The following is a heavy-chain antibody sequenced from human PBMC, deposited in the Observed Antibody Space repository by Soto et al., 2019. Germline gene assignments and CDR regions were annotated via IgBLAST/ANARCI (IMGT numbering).Heavy chain of an antibody. Sequence: PRGSLRLSCAASGFTFSRYWMDWVRQAPRKGLEWVATIKHDGSEQYYVDSVKGRFIVSRDNAKNSLFLQMNGLRVEDTAVYFCARAMGTDGWSNHPFDIWGQGTMVTVSS. J-gene: IGHJ3*02. D-gene: IGHD6-19*01. CDR2: IKHDGSEQ. V-gene: IGHV3-7*04. CDR1: GFTFSRYW. CDR3: ARAMGTDGWSNHPFDI.